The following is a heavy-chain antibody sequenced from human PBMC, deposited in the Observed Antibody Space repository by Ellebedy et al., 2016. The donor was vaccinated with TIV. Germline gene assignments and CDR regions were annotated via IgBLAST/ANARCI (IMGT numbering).Heavy chain of an antibody. J-gene: IGHJ5*02. CDR2: ISAYNGNT. Sequence: ASVKVSCXASGYTFTSYGISWVRQAPGQGLEWMGWISAYNGNTNYAQKLQGRVTMTTDTSTSTAYMELRSLRSDDTAVYYCARNTITIFGVVKPENWFNPWGQGTLVTVSS. CDR3: ARNTITIFGVVKPENWFNP. CDR1: GYTFTSYG. D-gene: IGHD3-3*01. V-gene: IGHV1-18*01.